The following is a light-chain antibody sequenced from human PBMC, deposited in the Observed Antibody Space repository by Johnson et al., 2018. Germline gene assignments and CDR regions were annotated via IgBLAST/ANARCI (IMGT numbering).Light chain of an antibody. J-gene: IGLJ1*01. Sequence: QSVLTQPPSVSAAPGQKVTISCSGSSSNIGNNYVSWYQQLPGTAPKLLIYENNNRPSGIPARFSGSKSGTSATLRITGLQTGDEADYYCGTWDSSLSAGNVFGTGTKVTVL. CDR3: GTWDSSLSAGNV. CDR1: SSNIGNNY. CDR2: ENN. V-gene: IGLV1-51*02.